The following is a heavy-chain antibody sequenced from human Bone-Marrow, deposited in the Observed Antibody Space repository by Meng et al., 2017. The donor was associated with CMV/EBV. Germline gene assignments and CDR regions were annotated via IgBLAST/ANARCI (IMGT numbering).Heavy chain of an antibody. J-gene: IGHJ4*02. D-gene: IGHD1-26*01. CDR2: ISYDGSNK. CDR3: ARVRGNSGSYFEGPGPYYFDY. Sequence: GGSLRLSCAASGFTFSSYAMHWVRQAPGKGLEWVAVISYDGSNKYYADSVKGRFTISRDNSKNTLYLQMNSLRAEDTAVYYCARVRGNSGSYFEGPGPYYFDYWGQGTLVTVSS. V-gene: IGHV3-30*04. CDR1: GFTFSSYA.